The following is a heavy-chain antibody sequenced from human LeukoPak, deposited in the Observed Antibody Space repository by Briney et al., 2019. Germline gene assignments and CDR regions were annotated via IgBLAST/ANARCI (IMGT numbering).Heavy chain of an antibody. J-gene: IGHJ4*02. CDR2: IDSYGST. D-gene: IGHD6-19*01. Sequence: TGGSLRLSCAASGFTFRSYWMHWVRQAPGKGLVWVSRIDSYGSTNYADSVKGRFTISRDNAKNTLYLQMNSLRAEDTAVYYCASLPLPRSSGWSLHPLDWGQGTLVTVSS. CDR1: GFTFRSYW. CDR3: ASLPLPRSSGWSLHPLD. V-gene: IGHV3-74*01.